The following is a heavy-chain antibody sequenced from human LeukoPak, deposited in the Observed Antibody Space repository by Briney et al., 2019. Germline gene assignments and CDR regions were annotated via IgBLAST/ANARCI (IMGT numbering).Heavy chain of an antibody. CDR1: GGSISSGSYY. CDR2: IYTSGST. CDR3: ARDPDLRYSYGSTIDY. D-gene: IGHD5-18*01. J-gene: IGHJ4*02. Sequence: SETLSLTCTVSGGSISSGSYYWSWIRQPAGKGLEWIGRIYTSGSTNYNPSLKSRVTISVDTSKNQFSLKLSSVTAADTAVYYCARDPDLRYSYGSTIDYWGQGTLVTVSS. V-gene: IGHV4-61*02.